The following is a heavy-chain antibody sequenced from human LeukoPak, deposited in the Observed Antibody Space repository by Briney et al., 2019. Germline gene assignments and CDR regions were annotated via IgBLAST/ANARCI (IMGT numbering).Heavy chain of an antibody. D-gene: IGHD3-22*01. J-gene: IGHJ4*02. CDR2: IWYDGSNK. Sequence: GGSLRLSCAASGFTFSSYGMHWVRQAPGKGLEWVAVIWYDGSNKYYADSVKGRFTISRDNSKNTLYLQMNSLRAEDTAVYYCARDMYYYDSSGLDYWGQGTLVTVSS. CDR1: GFTFSSYG. V-gene: IGHV3-33*01. CDR3: ARDMYYYDSSGLDY.